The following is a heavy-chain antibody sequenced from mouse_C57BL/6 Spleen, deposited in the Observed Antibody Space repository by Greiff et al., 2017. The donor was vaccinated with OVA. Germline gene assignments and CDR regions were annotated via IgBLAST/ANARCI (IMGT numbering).Heavy chain of an antibody. J-gene: IGHJ2*01. Sequence: VQLVESGPGLVQPSQSLSITCTVSGFSLTSYGVHWVRQSPGKGLEWLGVICRGGSTDYNAAFISSLSISKDNSKSQVFFKMNRLQADDTAIYYCARKGGTYVDYWGKGTTLTVSS. V-gene: IGHV2-2*01. CDR3: ARKGGTYVDY. CDR1: GFSLTSYG. D-gene: IGHD3-3*01. CDR2: ICRGGST.